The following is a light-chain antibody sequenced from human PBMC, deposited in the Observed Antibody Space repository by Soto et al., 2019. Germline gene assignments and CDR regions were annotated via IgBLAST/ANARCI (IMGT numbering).Light chain of an antibody. CDR1: QSVTSNY. CDR2: GAS. V-gene: IGKV3-20*01. CDR3: QQYGSSPPYP. Sequence: EIVLTQSPGTLSLSPGERATLSCRASQSVTSNYLAWYQQKPGQAPRLLIFGASNRATGIPDRFSGSGSGTDFTLTITRLEPEDFGVYYCQQYGSSPPYPFGRGTRLEIK. J-gene: IGKJ5*01.